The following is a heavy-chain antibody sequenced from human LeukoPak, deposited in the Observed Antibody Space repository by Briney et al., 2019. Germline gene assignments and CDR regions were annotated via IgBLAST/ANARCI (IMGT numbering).Heavy chain of an antibody. CDR2: FDPEDGET. CDR1: GYTLTELS. D-gene: IGHD3-3*01. CDR3: ATISDFWSKPHDAFDI. V-gene: IGHV1-24*01. Sequence: ASVKVSCKVSGYTLTELSMHWVRQAPGKGLEWMGGFDPEDGETIYAQKFQGRVTMTEDTSTDTAYMELSSLRSEDTAVYYCATISDFWSKPHDAFDIWGQGTMVTVSS. J-gene: IGHJ3*02.